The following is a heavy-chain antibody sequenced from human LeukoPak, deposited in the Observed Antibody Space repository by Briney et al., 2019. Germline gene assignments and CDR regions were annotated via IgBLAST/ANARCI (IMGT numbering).Heavy chain of an antibody. CDR1: GFTFGSYS. Sequence: PGGSLRLSCAASGFTFGSYSMNWVRQAPGKGLEWVSTISSSSSYIYYADSVKGRFTISRDNAKNSLYLQMNSLRAEDTAVYYRARAGGRYCSSTSCYFDYWGQGTLVTVSS. CDR3: ARAGGRYCSSTSCYFDY. V-gene: IGHV3-21*01. J-gene: IGHJ4*02. CDR2: ISSSSSYI. D-gene: IGHD2-2*01.